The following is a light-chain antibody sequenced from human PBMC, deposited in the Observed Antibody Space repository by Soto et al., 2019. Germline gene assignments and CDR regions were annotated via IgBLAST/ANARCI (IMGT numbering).Light chain of an antibody. Sequence: EIALTQSPATLSLSPGERATLSCRASQSISRYLAWYQQKPGQAPRLLIYDASNRATGIPARFSGSGSGTDFTLTISRLEPEDFAVYYCQQYGSSLTWTFGQGTKVDIK. CDR1: QSISRY. J-gene: IGKJ1*01. CDR2: DAS. CDR3: QQYGSSLTWT. V-gene: IGKV3-20*01.